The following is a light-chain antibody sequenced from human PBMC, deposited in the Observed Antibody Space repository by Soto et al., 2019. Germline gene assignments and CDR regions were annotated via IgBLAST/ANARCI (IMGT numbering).Light chain of an antibody. CDR1: SSDVGGYNY. CDR2: EVS. CDR3: GSYTSSLYV. J-gene: IGLJ1*01. Sequence: QSALTQPASVSGSPGQSITISCTGTSSDVGGYNYVSWYQQHPGKAPKLMIYEVSTRPSGVSDRFSGSKSGNTASLTIAGLQAEDEGDYYCGSYTSSLYVFGTGTKVTVL. V-gene: IGLV2-14*01.